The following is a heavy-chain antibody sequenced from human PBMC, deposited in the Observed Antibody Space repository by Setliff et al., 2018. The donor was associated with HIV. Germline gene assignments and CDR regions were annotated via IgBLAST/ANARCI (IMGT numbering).Heavy chain of an antibody. CDR2: INHSGST. V-gene: IGHV4-34*01. CDR3: AGGPGTTSIDY. D-gene: IGHD1-26*01. J-gene: IGHJ4*02. CDR1: GGSFSGYY. Sequence: LSLTCAVYGGSFSGYYWSWIRQPPGKGLEWIGEINHSGSTNYNMSLWSRVTISLDASRNQFSLELISVTAADTAVYYCAGGPGTTSIDYWAQGTLVTSPQ.